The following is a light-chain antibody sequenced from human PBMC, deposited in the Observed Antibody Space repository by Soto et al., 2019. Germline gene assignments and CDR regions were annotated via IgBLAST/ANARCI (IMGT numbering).Light chain of an antibody. CDR1: SSDIGVYNY. Sequence: QSALAQPASVSGSPGQSITFSCTGTSSDIGVYNYVSWYQQHPGKAPKLMIYEVNNRPSGVSNRFSGSKSGNTASLTISGLKAEDEADYYCTSYTTSNPYVFGNGNKVTV. CDR2: EVN. J-gene: IGLJ1*01. CDR3: TSYTTSNPYV. V-gene: IGLV2-14*01.